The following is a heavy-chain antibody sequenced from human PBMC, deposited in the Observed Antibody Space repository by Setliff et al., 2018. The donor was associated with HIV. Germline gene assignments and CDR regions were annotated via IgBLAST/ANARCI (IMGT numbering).Heavy chain of an antibody. Sequence: PSETLSLTCSVTGGSIINYFWGWIRMPPGKGLEWIGYIYYSGSTDYNPSLKSRVTISVDTSKNQVSLKLNSVTAADTAVYYCARSPGVDTIMAFDYWGQGMLVTVSS. CDR1: GGSIINYF. CDR2: IYYSGST. D-gene: IGHD5-18*01. J-gene: IGHJ4*02. CDR3: ARSPGVDTIMAFDY. V-gene: IGHV4-59*01.